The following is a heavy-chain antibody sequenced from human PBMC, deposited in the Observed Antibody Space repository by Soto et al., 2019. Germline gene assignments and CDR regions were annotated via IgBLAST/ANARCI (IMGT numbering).Heavy chain of an antibody. J-gene: IGHJ6*02. CDR3: YSMDV. CDR2: IVVGTGST. Sequence: SVKVSCKASGITFRRTAVQWMRQARGQRLEWIGRIVVGTGSTTYAQIVQKRIAITRDMSTNTAYMELSGLRPEDTAIYYYYSMDVWGQGTTVTVSS. CDR1: GITFRRTA. V-gene: IGHV1-58*01.